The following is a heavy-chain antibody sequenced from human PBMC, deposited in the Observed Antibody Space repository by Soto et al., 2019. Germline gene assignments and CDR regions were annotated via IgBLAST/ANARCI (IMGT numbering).Heavy chain of an antibody. CDR2: IIPIFGTA. J-gene: IGHJ6*02. CDR3: ARGVRIAAADYYYYGMDV. Sequence: QVQLVQSGAEVKKPGSSVKVSCKASGGTFSSYAISWVRQAPGQGLEWMGGIIPIFGTANYAQKFQGRVTITADEATSTAYMELSSLRSEDTAVYYCARGVRIAAADYYYYGMDVWGQGTTVTVSS. V-gene: IGHV1-69*01. D-gene: IGHD6-25*01. CDR1: GGTFSSYA.